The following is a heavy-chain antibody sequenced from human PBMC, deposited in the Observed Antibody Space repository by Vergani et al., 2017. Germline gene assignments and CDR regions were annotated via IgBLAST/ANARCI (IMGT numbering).Heavy chain of an antibody. CDR1: GFTFSSID. D-gene: IGHD1-1*01. J-gene: IGHJ6*04. V-gene: IGHV3-13*01. Sequence: VESGGGLVQPGGSLRLSCTVSGFTFSSIDFHWVRQTAGKGLEWVSSIGVDGDRYYSDSVKGRFTISRDNGQSYLYLDMDNLRVGDTAVYFCAKEFCGTGNCYGWNHLEVWGEGTSVTVSS. CDR3: AKEFCGTGNCYGWNHLEV. CDR2: IGVDGDR.